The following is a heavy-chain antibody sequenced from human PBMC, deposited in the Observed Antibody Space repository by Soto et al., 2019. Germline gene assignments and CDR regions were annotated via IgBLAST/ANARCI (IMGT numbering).Heavy chain of an antibody. Sequence: EVQLLESGGGLVQPGGSLRLSCAASGFTFSSYAMSWVRQAPGKGLEWVSTISASGGTTYYADSVKGRFTISRDNSKNPLYLQVMSLRAEETAVYYCAKDGLGAYSYGSYYFDYWGQGTLVTVSS. CDR1: GFTFSSYA. CDR2: ISASGGTT. V-gene: IGHV3-23*01. CDR3: AKDGLGAYSYGSYYFDY. J-gene: IGHJ4*02. D-gene: IGHD5-18*01.